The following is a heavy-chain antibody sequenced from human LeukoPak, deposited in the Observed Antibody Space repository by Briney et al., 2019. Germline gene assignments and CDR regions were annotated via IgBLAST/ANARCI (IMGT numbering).Heavy chain of an antibody. V-gene: IGHV3-33*01. CDR3: AREVSTMASNY. Sequence: GGSLRLSCAASGFTFSSYGMHWVRQAPGKGLEWGAVIWYDGNNKYYADSVKGRFTISRDNSKNTLYLQMNSLRAEATAVYYCAREVSTMASNYCGEGTLVTASS. CDR2: IWYDGNNK. D-gene: IGHD5/OR15-5a*01. J-gene: IGHJ4*02. CDR1: GFTFSSYG.